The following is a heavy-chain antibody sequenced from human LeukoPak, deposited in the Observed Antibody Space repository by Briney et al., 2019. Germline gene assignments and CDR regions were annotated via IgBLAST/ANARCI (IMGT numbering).Heavy chain of an antibody. J-gene: IGHJ4*02. CDR3: ARGTSMCHDY. CDR1: GYTFTSYD. CDR2: MNPNRGNT. Sequence: ASVKVSCKASGYTFTSYDINWVRQATGQGLEWMGWMNPNRGNTGYAQKFQGRVTMTRNTSIITAYMELSSLRSEDTAVYYCARGTSMCHDYWGQGTLVTVSA. D-gene: IGHD2/OR15-2a*01. V-gene: IGHV1-8*01.